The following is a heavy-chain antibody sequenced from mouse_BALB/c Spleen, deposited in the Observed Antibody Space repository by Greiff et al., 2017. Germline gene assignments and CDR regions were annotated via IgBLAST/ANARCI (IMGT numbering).Heavy chain of an antibody. J-gene: IGHJ3*01. CDR1: GYAFPNYL. CDR3: ARDDYYGSSYLFAY. Sequence: VQRVESGAELVRPGTSVKVSCKASGYAFPNYLIEWVKQRPGQGLEWIGVINPGSGGTNYNEKFKGKATLTADKSSSTAYMQLSSLTSDDSAVYFCARDDYYGSSYLFAYWGQGTLVTVSA. V-gene: IGHV1-54*01. CDR2: INPGSGGT. D-gene: IGHD1-1*01.